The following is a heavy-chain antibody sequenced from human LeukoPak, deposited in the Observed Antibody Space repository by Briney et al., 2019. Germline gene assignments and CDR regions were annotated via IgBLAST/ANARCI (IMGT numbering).Heavy chain of an antibody. CDR2: ISGSGGST. CDR3: AKVGCSSTSCSWYYYYYYMDV. D-gene: IGHD2-2*01. V-gene: IGHV3-23*01. CDR1: GFTFSSYG. Sequence: GGSLRLSCAASGFTFSSYGMSWVRQAPGKGLEWVSAISGSGGSTYYADSVKGRFTISRDNSKNTLYLQMNSLRAEDTAVYYCAKVGCSSTSCSWYYYYYYMDVWGKGTTVTISS. J-gene: IGHJ6*03.